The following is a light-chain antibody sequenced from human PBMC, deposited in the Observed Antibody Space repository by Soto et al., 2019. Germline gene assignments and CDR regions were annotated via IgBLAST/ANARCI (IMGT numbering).Light chain of an antibody. Sequence: QSVLTQPPSASGTPGQRVTISCSGSSSNIGSNYVYWYQQLPGTAPKLLIYMNDQRPSGVPDRFSASKSGTSASLAISGLRSEDGTDYYCAAWDDSLSGRVFGGGTKLTVL. CDR1: SSNIGSNY. CDR3: AAWDDSLSGRV. V-gene: IGLV1-47*01. J-gene: IGLJ3*02. CDR2: MND.